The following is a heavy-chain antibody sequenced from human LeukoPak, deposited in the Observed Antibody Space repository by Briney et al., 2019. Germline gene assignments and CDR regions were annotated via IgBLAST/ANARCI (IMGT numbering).Heavy chain of an antibody. J-gene: IGHJ6*04. Sequence: GGSLRLSCAASGFTFSSYEMNWVRQAPGKGLEWVSYISSSGSTIYYADSVKGRFTISRDNAKNSLHLQMNSLRAEDTAVYYCAIREDSSSWYNGYYYYGMDVWGKGTTVTVSS. CDR2: ISSSGSTI. V-gene: IGHV3-48*03. CDR3: AIREDSSSWYNGYYYYGMDV. CDR1: GFTFSSYE. D-gene: IGHD6-13*01.